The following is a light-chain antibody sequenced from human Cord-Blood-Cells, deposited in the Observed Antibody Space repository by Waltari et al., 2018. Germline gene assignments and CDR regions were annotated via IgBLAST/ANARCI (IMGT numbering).Light chain of an antibody. V-gene: IGLV2-23*01. J-gene: IGLJ1*01. CDR2: EGS. Sequence: QSALTQPASVSGSPGQSITLSCTGTSSDVGSYNIVSGYPQHPGKAPKLMIYEGSKRPSGGSNRFSSSKSGNTASLTISGLQAEDEADYYCCSYAGSYVFGTGTKVTVL. CDR1: SSDVGSYNI. CDR3: CSYAGSYV.